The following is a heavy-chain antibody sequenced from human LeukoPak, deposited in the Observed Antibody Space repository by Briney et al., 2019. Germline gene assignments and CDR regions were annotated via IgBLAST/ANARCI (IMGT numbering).Heavy chain of an antibody. J-gene: IGHJ3*02. D-gene: IGHD3-9*01. CDR3: ARDWPYYDILTGPTDAFDI. CDR2: INPNSGGT. CDR1: GYTFTGYY. Sequence: GASVKVSCKASGYTFTGYYMHWVRQAPGQGLEWMGWINPNSGGTNYAQKFQGGVTMTRDTSISTAYMELSRLRSDDTAVYYCARDWPYYDILTGPTDAFDIWGQGTMVTVSS. V-gene: IGHV1-2*02.